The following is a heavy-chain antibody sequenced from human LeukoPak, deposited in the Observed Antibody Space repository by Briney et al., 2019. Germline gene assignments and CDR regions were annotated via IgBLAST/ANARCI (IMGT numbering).Heavy chain of an antibody. Sequence: PGGSLRLSCAPSGFSVRKFGMYWFRQAPGKGVEWVAIIWNDGSRTLHAESVKGRFTISKDDSKNTAYLQMNSLRAEDTAVYYCARYFDNTAYSWRRFDYWGQGALVTVSS. CDR2: IWNDGSRT. CDR1: GFSVRKFG. D-gene: IGHD2-21*02. CDR3: ARYFDNTAYSWRRFDY. J-gene: IGHJ4*02. V-gene: IGHV3-33*07.